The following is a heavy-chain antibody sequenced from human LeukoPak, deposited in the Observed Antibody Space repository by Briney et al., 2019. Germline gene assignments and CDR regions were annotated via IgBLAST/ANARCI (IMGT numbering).Heavy chain of an antibody. V-gene: IGHV3-21*01. Sequence: GGSLRLSCAASGFTFSSHSMNWVRQAPGKGLEWVSSISSSSSYIYYADSVKGRFTISRDNAKNSLYLQMNSLRAEDTAVYYCARDFRFGEKTDDAFDIWGQGTMVTVSS. D-gene: IGHD3-10*01. J-gene: IGHJ3*02. CDR1: GFTFSSHS. CDR3: ARDFRFGEKTDDAFDI. CDR2: ISSSSSYI.